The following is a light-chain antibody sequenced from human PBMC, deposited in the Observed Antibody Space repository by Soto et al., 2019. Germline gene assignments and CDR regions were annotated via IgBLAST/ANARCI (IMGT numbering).Light chain of an antibody. CDR3: AAWDDSLNGPV. CDR1: SSNIGSNT. J-gene: IGLJ2*01. V-gene: IGLV1-44*01. CDR2: SND. Sequence: QSVLTQPPSASGTPGQRVTISCSGSSSNIGSNTVNWYQQFPGTAPKLLIYSNDQGPSGVPDRFSGSKSGTSASLAISGLQSEDEADYYCAAWDDSLNGPVFGGGTKVTVL.